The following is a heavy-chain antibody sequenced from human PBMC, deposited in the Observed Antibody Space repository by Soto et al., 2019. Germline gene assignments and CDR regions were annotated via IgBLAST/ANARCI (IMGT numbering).Heavy chain of an antibody. J-gene: IGHJ5*02. CDR1: GDSISSFY. D-gene: IGHD3-22*01. CDR3: ARTGKFYYYDMSGLPFDP. CDR2: VYFSGFT. V-gene: IGHV4-59*12. Sequence: PSETLSLTCSVSGDSISSFYWTWIRQPPGKGLEWIGYVYFSGFTNYNPSLKSRVIISVDTSKNQFSLKLSSVTAADTAVYFCARTGKFYYYDMSGLPFDPWGPGVLVTVSS.